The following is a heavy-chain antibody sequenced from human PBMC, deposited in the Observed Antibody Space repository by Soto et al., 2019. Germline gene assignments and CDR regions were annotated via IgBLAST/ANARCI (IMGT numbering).Heavy chain of an antibody. Sequence: PGESLKISCKGSGYNFAGYWIAWVRQMPGKGLELMGIIYPSDSDTRYRPSFQGQVTISADKSISSAYLQWSSLRASDTAMYYCARGGVSTRTFDSWGQGTPVTVSP. CDR1: GYNFAGYW. D-gene: IGHD3-3*01. J-gene: IGHJ4*02. V-gene: IGHV5-51*01. CDR3: ARGGVSTRTFDS. CDR2: IYPSDSDT.